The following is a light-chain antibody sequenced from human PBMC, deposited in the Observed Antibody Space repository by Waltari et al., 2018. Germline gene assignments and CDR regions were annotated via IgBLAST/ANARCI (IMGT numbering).Light chain of an antibody. Sequence: NFMLTQPHSVSESPGKTVTISCTGSSGSIASNYVQWYQQRPGSAPTTVVYENNQRPSGGPDRFAGSIDSSSNSAPLTISGLKTEDEADYYCQSYDSSNQVFGGGTKLTVL. CDR3: QSYDSSNQV. V-gene: IGLV6-57*02. J-gene: IGLJ3*02. CDR1: SGSIASNY. CDR2: ENN.